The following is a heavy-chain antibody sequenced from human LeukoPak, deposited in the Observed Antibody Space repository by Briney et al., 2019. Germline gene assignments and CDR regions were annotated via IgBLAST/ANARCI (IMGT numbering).Heavy chain of an antibody. D-gene: IGHD6-13*01. CDR2: IYYSGST. J-gene: IGHJ4*02. CDR1: GGSISSGSYY. Sequence: SETLSLTCTVSGGSISSGSYYWSWIRQPPGKGLEWIGYIYYSGSTNYNPSLKSRVTISVDTSKNQFSLKLSSVTAADTAVYYCARSQNPDSSRDYWGQGTLVTVSS. V-gene: IGHV4-61*01. CDR3: ARSQNPDSSRDY.